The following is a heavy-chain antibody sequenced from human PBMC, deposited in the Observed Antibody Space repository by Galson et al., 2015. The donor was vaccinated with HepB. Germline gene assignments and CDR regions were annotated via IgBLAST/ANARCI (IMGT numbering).Heavy chain of an antibody. V-gene: IGHV3-30-3*01. CDR1: GFTFSSYP. D-gene: IGHD7-27*01. J-gene: IGHJ4*02. Sequence: SLRLSCAASGFTFSSYPMHWVRQLPGKGLEWLALISYDGNKKYYPDSVKGRFTISRDNSKNTVYLQVSTLRAEDTAVYYCARGRTGHFDYCGQGSLVTDSS. CDR2: ISYDGNKK. CDR3: ARGRTGHFDY.